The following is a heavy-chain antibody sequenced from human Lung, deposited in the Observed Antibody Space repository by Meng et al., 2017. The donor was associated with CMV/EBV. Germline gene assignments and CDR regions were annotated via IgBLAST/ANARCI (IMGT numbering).Heavy chain of an antibody. J-gene: IGHJ4*02. CDR2: ISYDGSDK. Sequence: LTCAASGFTFSSYAMHWVRQAPGKGLEWVAVISYDGSDKYYADSVKGRFTISRDNSKNTLYLQMNSLRAEDTAVYYCAREFPSGHFAYWGQGNRVHGSS. D-gene: IGHD2-21*01. CDR1: GFTFSSYA. V-gene: IGHV3-30*04. CDR3: AREFPSGHFAY.